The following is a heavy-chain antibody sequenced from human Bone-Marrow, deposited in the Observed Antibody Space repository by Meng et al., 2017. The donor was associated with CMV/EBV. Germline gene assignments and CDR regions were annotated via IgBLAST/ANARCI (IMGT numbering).Heavy chain of an antibody. D-gene: IGHD3-10*01. J-gene: IGHJ4*02. Sequence: ASEKVSCKASGYTFTGYYMHWVRQAPGQGLEWMGWINPNSGGTNYAQKFQGRFTMTRDTSISTAYMELSRLRSDDTAVYYCRYGSGSYYEPFDYWGQGTLVTVSS. CDR2: INPNSGGT. V-gene: IGHV1-2*02. CDR1: GYTFTGYY. CDR3: RYGSGSYYEPFDY.